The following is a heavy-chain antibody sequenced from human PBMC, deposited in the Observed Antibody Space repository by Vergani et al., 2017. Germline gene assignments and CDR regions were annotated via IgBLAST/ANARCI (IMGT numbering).Heavy chain of an antibody. V-gene: IGHV3-23*01. CDR1: GFTFSTYA. D-gene: IGHD1-26*01. CDR3: VKDAGSYENFFDS. Sequence: EVQLLESGGSLKQPGGSVRLSCAASGFTFSTYAMHWVRQAPGKGLEWVSALTGGGGRTYYADSFKGSFIISRDNSSDTLYLQMNSLRPEDKATYYCVKDAGSYENFFDSWGQGTLVTVSS. CDR2: LTGGGGRT. J-gene: IGHJ4*02.